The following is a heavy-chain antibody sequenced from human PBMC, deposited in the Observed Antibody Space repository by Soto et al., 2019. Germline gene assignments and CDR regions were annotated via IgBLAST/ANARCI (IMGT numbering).Heavy chain of an antibody. CDR3: AHSSGWSNEYYYGMDV. Sequence: ASVKVSCKASGYTFTSYAMHWVRQAPGQRLEWMGWINAGNGNTKYSQKFQGRVTITRDTSASTAYMELSSLRSEDTAVYYCAHSSGWSNEYYYGMDVWGQGTTVTVSS. V-gene: IGHV1-3*01. CDR1: GYTFTSYA. CDR2: INAGNGNT. J-gene: IGHJ6*02. D-gene: IGHD6-19*01.